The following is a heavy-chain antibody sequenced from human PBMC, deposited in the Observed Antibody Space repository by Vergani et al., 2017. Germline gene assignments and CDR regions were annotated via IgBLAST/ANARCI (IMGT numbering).Heavy chain of an antibody. CDR1: GFSLSTSGMR. J-gene: IGHJ4*02. D-gene: IGHD7-27*01. V-gene: IGHV2-70*04. CDR2: IDWDDDK. Sequence: QVTLKESGPALVKPTQTLTLTCTFSGFSLSTSGMRVSWIRQPPGKALEWLARIDWDDDKFYSTSLKTRLTISKDTSKNQLVLTMTNMDPVDTATYYCARSSNWGSTCFDYWGQGTLVTVSS. CDR3: ARSSNWGSTCFDY.